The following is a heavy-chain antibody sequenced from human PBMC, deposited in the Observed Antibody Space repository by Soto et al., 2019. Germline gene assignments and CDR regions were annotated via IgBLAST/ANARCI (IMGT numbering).Heavy chain of an antibody. V-gene: IGHV3-23*01. CDR2: VSGGGERT. CDR3: AKGNDNWNYDSAFDI. CDR1: GFTFSTYA. D-gene: IGHD1-7*01. Sequence: EVQLLESGGGLVQPGGSLRLSCAASGFTFSTYAMSWVRQVPGKGLEWVLAVSGGGERTSYADSVKGRFTISRDDSKNTLYLQMNSRRAEDTSVYYCAKGNDNWNYDSAFDIWGQGTMVTVSS. J-gene: IGHJ3*02.